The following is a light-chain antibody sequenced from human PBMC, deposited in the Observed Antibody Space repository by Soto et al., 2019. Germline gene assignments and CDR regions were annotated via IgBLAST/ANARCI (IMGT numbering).Light chain of an antibody. J-gene: IGKJ1*01. Sequence: DIQMTQSPSSLSASVGDRVTITCRASQGIRDDLAWYQQKPGKAPKRLIYTASTLQSGVPSRFSGSGSGTEDSPIIISMQPEDFATDYYLQHYSYPRTFGQGTNVEIK. CDR2: TAS. CDR1: QGIRDD. V-gene: IGKV1-17*01. CDR3: LQHYSYPRT.